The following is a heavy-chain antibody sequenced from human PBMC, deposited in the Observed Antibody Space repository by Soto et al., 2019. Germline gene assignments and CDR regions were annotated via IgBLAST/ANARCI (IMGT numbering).Heavy chain of an antibody. D-gene: IGHD6-19*01. V-gene: IGHV3-23*01. Sequence: EVQLLESGGGLVQPGGSLRLSCAASGFTFSSYAMSWVRQAPGKGLEWVSTLSGSGSSTYYTDSVKGRFIISRDNSQNTLYLQMNSLRAEDTAVYYCAKKADPTMGLDYWGQGTQVTVSS. CDR3: AKKADPTMGLDY. CDR1: GFTFSSYA. CDR2: LSGSGSST. J-gene: IGHJ4*02.